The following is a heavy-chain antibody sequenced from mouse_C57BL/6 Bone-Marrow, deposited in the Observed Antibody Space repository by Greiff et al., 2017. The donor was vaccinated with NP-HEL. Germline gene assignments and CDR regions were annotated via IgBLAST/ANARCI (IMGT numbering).Heavy chain of an antibody. D-gene: IGHD1-1*01. V-gene: IGHV1-15*01. CDR3: TRMNYWAY. J-gene: IGHJ3*01. CDR2: IDPETGGT. CDR1: GYTFTDYE. Sequence: QVHVKQSGAELVRPGASVTLSCKASGYTFTDYEMHWVKQTPVHGLEWIGAIDPETGGTAYNQKFKGKAILTADKSSSTAYMELRSLTSEDSAVYYCTRMNYWAYWGQGTLVTVSA.